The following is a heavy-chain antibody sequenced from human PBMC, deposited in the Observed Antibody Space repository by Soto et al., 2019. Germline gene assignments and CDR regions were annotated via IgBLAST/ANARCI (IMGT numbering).Heavy chain of an antibody. CDR3: ARERSGVLDY. V-gene: IGHV3-7*03. Sequence: EEQVVESGGHLAQPGGSLRLSCAASGFPFSSHWMSWVRQAPGKGLEWVANIKQDGSEKHYVDSVKGRFTISRDNAKNTLYLHMNSLRAEDTAVYSCARERSGVLDYWDQGTLVTVSS. D-gene: IGHD3-10*01. CDR1: GFPFSSHW. J-gene: IGHJ4*02. CDR2: IKQDGSEK.